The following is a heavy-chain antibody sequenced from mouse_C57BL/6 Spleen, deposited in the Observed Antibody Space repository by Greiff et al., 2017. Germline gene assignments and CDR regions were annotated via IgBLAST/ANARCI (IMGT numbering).Heavy chain of an antibody. CDR3: AREGGRAWFAY. V-gene: IGHV3-1*01. D-gene: IGHD1-1*01. Sequence: VQLKESGPGMVKPSQSLSLTCTVTGYSITSGYDWHWIRHFPGNKLEWMGYISYSGSTNYNPSLKSRISITHDTSKNHFFLKLNSVTTEDTATYYCAREGGRAWFAYWGQGTLVTVSA. CDR1: GYSITSGYD. CDR2: ISYSGST. J-gene: IGHJ3*01.